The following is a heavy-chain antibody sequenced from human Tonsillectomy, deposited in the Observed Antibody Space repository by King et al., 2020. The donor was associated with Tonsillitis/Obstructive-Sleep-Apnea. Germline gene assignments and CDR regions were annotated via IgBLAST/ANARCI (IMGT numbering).Heavy chain of an antibody. D-gene: IGHD3-3*02. V-gene: IGHV3-64D*06. CDR2: INNDVCYT. CDR3: VKSLSQGLAPHDC. CDR1: GFTFSRYS. Sequence: VQLVESGGGLVQPGGSLRLSCSASGFTFSRYSLHWVRQAPGKGLEYVSGINNDVCYTPYVDSVKGRFSISRDNSKNTLYLQMNSLRVEDTALYYCVKSLSQGLAPHDCWGRGILVTVSP. J-gene: IGHJ4*02.